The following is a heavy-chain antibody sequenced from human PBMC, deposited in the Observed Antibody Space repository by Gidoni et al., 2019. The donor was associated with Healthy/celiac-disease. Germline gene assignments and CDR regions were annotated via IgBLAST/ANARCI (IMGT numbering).Heavy chain of an antibody. Sequence: QLQLQESGPGLVKPSETLSLTCTVSGGSISSSSYYWGWLRQPPGKGLEWIGSIYYSGSTYYNPSLKSRVTISVDTSKNQFSLKLSSVTAADTAVYYCARDASPYDFWSGYYTPYFDYWGQGTLVTVSS. J-gene: IGHJ4*02. CDR1: GGSISSSSYY. CDR3: ARDASPYDFWSGYYTPYFDY. D-gene: IGHD3-3*01. CDR2: IYYSGST. V-gene: IGHV4-39*07.